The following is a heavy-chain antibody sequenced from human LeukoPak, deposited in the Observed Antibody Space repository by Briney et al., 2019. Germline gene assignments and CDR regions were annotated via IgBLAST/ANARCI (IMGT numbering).Heavy chain of an antibody. CDR2: ISWNSGSI. Sequence: GGSLRLSCAASGFTFDDYAMHWVRQAPGKGLEWVSGISWNSGSIGYADSVKGRFTISRDNAKNSLYLQMNSLRAEDTALYYCARRGKASNFADACDIWGQGTMVTVSS. D-gene: IGHD1-1*01. CDR3: ARRGKASNFADACDI. J-gene: IGHJ3*02. V-gene: IGHV3-9*01. CDR1: GFTFDDYA.